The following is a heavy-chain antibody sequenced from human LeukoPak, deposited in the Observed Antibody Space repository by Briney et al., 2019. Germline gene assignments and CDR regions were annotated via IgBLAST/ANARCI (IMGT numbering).Heavy chain of an antibody. J-gene: IGHJ4*02. D-gene: IGHD2-15*01. CDR3: AREVVVAATGSGAFDY. V-gene: IGHV3-73*01. CDR2: IRSKANSYAT. CDR1: GFTFSGSY. Sequence: GESLRLSCAVSGFTFSGSYMHWVRQASGKGLEWIGRIRSKANSYATAYATSVKGRFTISRDDSKNTAYLHLNSLRSEDTAVYYCAREVVVAATGSGAFDYWGQGTLVTVSS.